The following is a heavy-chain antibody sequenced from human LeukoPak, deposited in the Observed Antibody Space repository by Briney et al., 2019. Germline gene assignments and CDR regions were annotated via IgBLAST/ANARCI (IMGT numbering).Heavy chain of an antibody. Sequence: GGSLRLSCAASGFTFSDYYISWIRQAPGKGLEWISYISSSGRTVDQADSVKGRFTISRDNLKNSLYLQMNSLRAEDTALYYCVKDFDSSGYVLDSWGQGTLITVSS. D-gene: IGHD3-22*01. CDR3: VKDFDSSGYVLDS. J-gene: IGHJ4*02. V-gene: IGHV3-11*01. CDR1: GFTFSDYY. CDR2: ISSSGRTV.